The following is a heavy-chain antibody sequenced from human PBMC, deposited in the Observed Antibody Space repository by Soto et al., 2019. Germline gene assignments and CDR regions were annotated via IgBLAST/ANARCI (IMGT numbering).Heavy chain of an antibody. V-gene: IGHV3-74*01. CDR3: ARAGIELGDRDC. D-gene: IGHD6-13*01. CDR1: GFTFSSYW. Sequence: EGSLRLSCAASGFTFSSYWMHWVRQAPVKGLVWVSRINSDGSSTTYTESVKGRFTISRDNAKNTLYLQMNSLRDDDTDVYYGARAGIELGDRDCWGRVTLVTAS. CDR2: INSDGSST. J-gene: IGHJ4*02.